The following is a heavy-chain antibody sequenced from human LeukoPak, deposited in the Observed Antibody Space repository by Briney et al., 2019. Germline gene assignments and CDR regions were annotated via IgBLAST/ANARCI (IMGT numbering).Heavy chain of an antibody. J-gene: IGHJ6*03. Sequence: SVKVSCKASGYTFTSYYMHWVRQAPGQGLEWMGRIIPIFGTANYAQKLQGRVTITTDESTSTAYMELSSLRSEDTAVYYCARDRRGTIFGVVTERPYYYYYYYMDVWGKGTTVTVSS. D-gene: IGHD3-3*01. CDR3: ARDRRGTIFGVVTERPYYYYYYYMDV. V-gene: IGHV1-69*05. CDR2: IIPIFGTA. CDR1: GYTFTSYY.